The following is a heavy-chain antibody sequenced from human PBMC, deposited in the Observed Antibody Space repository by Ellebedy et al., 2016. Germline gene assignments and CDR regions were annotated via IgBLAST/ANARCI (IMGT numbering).Heavy chain of an antibody. D-gene: IGHD2-15*01. J-gene: IGHJ4*02. V-gene: IGHV3-7*03. CDR3: ATDRAYSTFDS. CDR1: DFTFRRLW. CDR2: IKEDGTQK. Sequence: GGSLRLSCAASDFTFRRLWMTWVRQAPGKGLERVANIKEDGTQKNYLDSAKGRFTISRDNAKNSLYLQMNSLRVEDTAVYYCATDRAYSTFDSWGQGTLVTVSS.